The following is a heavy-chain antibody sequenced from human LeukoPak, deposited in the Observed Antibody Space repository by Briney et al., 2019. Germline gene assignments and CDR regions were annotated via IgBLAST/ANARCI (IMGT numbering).Heavy chain of an antibody. CDR2: ISYDGSNK. Sequence: GRSPRLSCAASGFTFSSYGMHWVRQAPGKGLEWVAFISYDGSNKYYADSVKGRFTISRDNSKNTLYLQMNNLRADDTAVYYCAKARYDGEVMIAATDYWGQGTLVTVSS. J-gene: IGHJ4*02. V-gene: IGHV3-30*18. CDR3: AKARYDGEVMIAATDY. CDR1: GFTFSSYG. D-gene: IGHD2-15*01.